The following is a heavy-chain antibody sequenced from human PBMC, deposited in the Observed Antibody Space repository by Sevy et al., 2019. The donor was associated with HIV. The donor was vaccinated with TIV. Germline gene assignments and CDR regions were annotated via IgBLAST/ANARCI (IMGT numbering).Heavy chain of an antibody. CDR2: LFGGGSRT. D-gene: IGHD2-8*02. Sequence: GGSLRLSCAASGFPFSNYAMSWVRQAPGKGLEWVSTLFGGGSRTYYAASMTGRFFISRANSRNTLYLQMNSLRAEDTASYYCAKRRVQSGLSGGGANFGMDVCGRGTTVTVSS. J-gene: IGHJ6*02. CDR3: AKRRVQSGLSGGGANFGMDV. CDR1: GFPFSNYA. V-gene: IGHV3-23*05.